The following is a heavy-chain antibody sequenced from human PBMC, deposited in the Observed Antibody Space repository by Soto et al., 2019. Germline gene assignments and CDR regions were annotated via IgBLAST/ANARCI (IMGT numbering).Heavy chain of an antibody. V-gene: IGHV1-69*01. CDR1: GGTFSSYA. CDR2: IIPIFGTA. D-gene: IGHD6-19*01. Sequence: QVQLVQSGAEVQKPGSSVKVSCKASGGTFSSYAISWVRQAPGQGLEWMGGIIPIFGTANYAQKFQGRVTITADESTSTAYMELSSLRSEDTAVYYCSRETEAVAGDKWFDPWGQGTLVNVSS. J-gene: IGHJ5*02. CDR3: SRETEAVAGDKWFDP.